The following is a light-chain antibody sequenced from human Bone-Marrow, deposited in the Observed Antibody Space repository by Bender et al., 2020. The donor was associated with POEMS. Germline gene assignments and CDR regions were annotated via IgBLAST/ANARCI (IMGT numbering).Light chain of an antibody. Sequence: SYVLTQPPSVSVAPGQTARITCGGNNIGSKSVHWYQQKAGQAPMLVIYYDSDRPSGIPERFSGSNSGDTATLTISRVEAGDEADYYCHVWDRTSDRPVFGAGTKVTV. CDR2: YDS. CDR3: HVWDRTSDRPV. J-gene: IGLJ1*01. CDR1: NIGSKS. V-gene: IGLV3-21*04.